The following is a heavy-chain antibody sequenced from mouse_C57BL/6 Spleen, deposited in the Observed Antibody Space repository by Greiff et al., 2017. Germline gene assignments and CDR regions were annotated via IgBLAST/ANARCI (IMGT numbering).Heavy chain of an antibody. V-gene: IGHV1-18*01. CDR2: INPNNGGT. CDR1: GYTFTDYN. Sequence: LVEPGASVKIPCKASGYTFTDYNMDWVKQSHGKSLEWIGDINPNNGGTIYNQKFKGKATLTVDKSSSTAYMELRSLTSEDTAVYYCARVEPPRAMDYWGQGTSVTVSS. J-gene: IGHJ4*01. CDR3: ARVEPPRAMDY.